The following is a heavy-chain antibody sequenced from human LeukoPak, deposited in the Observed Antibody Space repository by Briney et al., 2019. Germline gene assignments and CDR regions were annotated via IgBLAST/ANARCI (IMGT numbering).Heavy chain of an antibody. Sequence: GGSLRLSCAASGFTFSSYAMHWVRQAPGKGLEWVAVISYDGSNKYYADSVKGRFTISRDNSKNTLYLQMNSLRAEDTAVYYCASSSAYYYYDYWGQGTLVTVSS. CDR2: ISYDGSNK. J-gene: IGHJ4*02. D-gene: IGHD3-22*01. CDR3: ASSSAYYYYDY. V-gene: IGHV3-30*04. CDR1: GFTFSSYA.